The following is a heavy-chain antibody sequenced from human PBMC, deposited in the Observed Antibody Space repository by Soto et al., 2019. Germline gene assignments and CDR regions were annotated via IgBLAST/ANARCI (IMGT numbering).Heavy chain of an antibody. J-gene: IGHJ3*02. D-gene: IGHD6-13*01. Sequence: GGSLRLSCAASGFTVSSTYMSWVRQAPGKGLEWVSVIYSGGSTYYADSVKGRFTISRHNSKNTLYLQMNSLRAEDTAVYYCARDSSSWYHAFDIWGQGTMVTVSS. CDR1: GFTVSSTY. CDR2: IYSGGST. V-gene: IGHV3-53*04. CDR3: ARDSSSWYHAFDI.